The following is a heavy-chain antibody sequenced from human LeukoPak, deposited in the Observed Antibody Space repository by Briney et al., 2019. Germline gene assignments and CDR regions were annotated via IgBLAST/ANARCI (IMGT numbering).Heavy chain of an antibody. CDR1: GYTLTELS. D-gene: IGHD3-22*01. CDR2: FDPEDGET. V-gene: IGHV1-24*01. CDR3: ARPRGLIVVVVEEPAFDY. J-gene: IGHJ4*02. Sequence: ASVKVSCKVSGYTLTELSMHWVRQAPGKGLEWMGGFDPEDGETIYAQKFQGRVTMTRDTSISTAYMELSRLRSDDTAVYYCARPRGLIVVVVEEPAFDYWGQGTLVTVSS.